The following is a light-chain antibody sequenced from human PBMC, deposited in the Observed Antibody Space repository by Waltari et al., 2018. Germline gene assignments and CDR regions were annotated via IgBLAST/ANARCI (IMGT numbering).Light chain of an antibody. Sequence: DIQMTQSPSSLSASVGDSVTITCRASQGISSYLNWYQQKPGKAPKVLIYAASTLQSGVPSRFSGSGSGTDFTLTISSLQPEDFATYYCQHSYSTPLTFGQGTKVEIK. CDR3: QHSYSTPLT. V-gene: IGKV1-39*01. J-gene: IGKJ1*01. CDR2: AAS. CDR1: QGISSY.